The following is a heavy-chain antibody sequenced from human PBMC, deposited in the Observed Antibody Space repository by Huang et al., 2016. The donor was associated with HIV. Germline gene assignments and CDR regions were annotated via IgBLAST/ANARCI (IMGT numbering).Heavy chain of an antibody. Sequence: ELQLVESGGGLVKPGRSLRLSCVASGFIFGDYAISGYRQVPGKGLEWVGLNRTNHYSGTVEYAAVVRGRCNISSDDSRNVAYLQMDILKTEDTAMYYCAASPTYEFGYGDYWGQGTLVTVSS. CDR3: AASPTYEFGYGDY. J-gene: IGHJ4*02. D-gene: IGHD5-12*01. CDR1: GFIFGDYA. V-gene: IGHV3-49*05. CDR2: NRTNHYSGTV.